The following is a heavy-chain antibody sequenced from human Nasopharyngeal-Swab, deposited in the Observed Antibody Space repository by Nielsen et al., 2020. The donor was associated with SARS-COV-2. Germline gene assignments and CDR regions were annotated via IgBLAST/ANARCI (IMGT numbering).Heavy chain of an antibody. CDR2: IGGSGGGT. CDR3: ATHAGYNSG. CDR1: GITFSTYA. D-gene: IGHD6-19*01. J-gene: IGHJ4*02. Sequence: ESPKISRAASGITFSTYAMSWVRQAPGKGLEWVSVIGGSGGGTRYTDSVKGRFTISRDNSKNTLYLQMNSLRAEDTAVYYCATHAGYNSGWGQGTLVTVSS. V-gene: IGHV3-23*01.